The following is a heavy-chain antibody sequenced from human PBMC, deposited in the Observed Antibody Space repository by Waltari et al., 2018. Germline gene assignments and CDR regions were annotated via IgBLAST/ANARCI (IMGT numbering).Heavy chain of an antibody. D-gene: IGHD2-8*01. CDR1: GASVSSDY. CDR3: ARDKMLLRTMDV. J-gene: IGHJ6*02. Sequence: QVRLQESGPGLVTPSETLSLICTVSGASVSSDYWSWIRQPAGKGLEWIGRIYSSGNTNYSPSLRGRLTISVDTSKNQVCRRLTSVTAADSAVYYCARDKMLLRTMDVWGQGTTVVVSS. V-gene: IGHV4-4*07. CDR2: IYSSGNT.